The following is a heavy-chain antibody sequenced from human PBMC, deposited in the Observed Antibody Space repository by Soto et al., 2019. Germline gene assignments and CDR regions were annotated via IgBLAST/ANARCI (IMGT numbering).Heavy chain of an antibody. D-gene: IGHD1-26*01. CDR2: IIPMSGAT. CDR3: ARGGPENDY. CDR1: GGTFSSYA. Sequence: QVQLVQSGAEVKKPGSSVKVSCKASGGTFSSYALSWVRQAPGQGLEWMGGIIPMSGATNYAQKFQGRVTFTADECTNTADLELTNLRSEDTAVYYCARGGPENDYWGQGTLVTVSS. V-gene: IGHV1-69*12. J-gene: IGHJ4*02.